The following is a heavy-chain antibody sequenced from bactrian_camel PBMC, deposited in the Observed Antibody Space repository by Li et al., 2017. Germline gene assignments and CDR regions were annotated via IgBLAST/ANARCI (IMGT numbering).Heavy chain of an antibody. CDR1: GDTISRYC. D-gene: IGHD2*01. J-gene: IGHJ4*01. CDR2: IESDGST. Sequence: HVQLVESGGGSVQVGGSLRLSCVVSGDTISRYCMGWFRQIPDKEREGVAGIESDGSTSYADSVKGRFTISRDKGKDTVFLQLNSLKPEDTAMYSCQTIRLYTTSLCRYNVWGQGTQVTVS. CDR3: QTIRLYTTSLCRYNV. V-gene: IGHV3S9*01.